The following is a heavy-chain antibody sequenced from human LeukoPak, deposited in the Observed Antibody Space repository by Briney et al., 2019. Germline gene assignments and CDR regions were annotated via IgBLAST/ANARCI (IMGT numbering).Heavy chain of an antibody. CDR1: GGTFSSYA. D-gene: IGHD6-13*01. J-gene: IGHJ4*02. V-gene: IGHV1-69*06. CDR2: IIPIFGTA. Sequence: GASVKVSCKASGGTFSSYAISWVRQAPGQGLEWMGGIIPIFGTANYAQKFQGRVTITADKSTSTAYMELSSLRSEDTAVYYCSCIAAAGTVDYWGQGTLVTVSS. CDR3: SCIAAAGTVDY.